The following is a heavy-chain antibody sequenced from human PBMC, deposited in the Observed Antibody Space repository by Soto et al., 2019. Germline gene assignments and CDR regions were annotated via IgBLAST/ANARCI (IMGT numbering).Heavy chain of an antibody. J-gene: IGHJ6*02. CDR3: ARDLATRGGGYYYGMDV. D-gene: IGHD2-2*01. CDR1: GFTVSSNY. CDR2: IYSGGST. V-gene: IGHV3-53*01. Sequence: PGGSLRLSCASSGFTVSSNYMSWVRQAPGKGLEWVSVIYSGGSTYYADSVKGRFTISRDNSKNTLYLQMNSLRAEDTAVYYCARDLATRGGGYYYGMDVWGQGTTVTGSS.